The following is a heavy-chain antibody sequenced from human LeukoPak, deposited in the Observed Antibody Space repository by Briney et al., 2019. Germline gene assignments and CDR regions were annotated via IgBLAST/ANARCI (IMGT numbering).Heavy chain of an antibody. CDR3: ARAPNWNDVSFDY. D-gene: IGHD1-20*01. CDR2: ISSSGSTI. J-gene: IGHJ4*02. V-gene: IGHV3-11*01. Sequence: EGSLRLSCAASGFTFSDYYMSWIRQAPGKGLEWVSYISSSGSTIYYADSVKGRFTISRDNAKNSLYLQMNSLRAEDTAVYYCARAPNWNDVSFDYWGQGTLVTVSS. CDR1: GFTFSDYY.